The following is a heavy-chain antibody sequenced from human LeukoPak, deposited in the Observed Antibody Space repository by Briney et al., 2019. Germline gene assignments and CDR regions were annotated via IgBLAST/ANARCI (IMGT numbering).Heavy chain of an antibody. V-gene: IGHV3-30*02. CDR3: ARMRKQVGSRYFDP. D-gene: IGHD1-26*01. J-gene: IGHJ5*02. CDR2: IRYDGSNK. CDR1: GFTFSSYG. Sequence: PGGSLRLSCAASGFTFSSYGMHWVRQAPGKGLEWVAFIRYDGSNKYYADSVKGRFIISRDISKNIVYLQMNSLRVEDMAVYYCARMRKQVGSRYFDPWGQGTLVTVSS.